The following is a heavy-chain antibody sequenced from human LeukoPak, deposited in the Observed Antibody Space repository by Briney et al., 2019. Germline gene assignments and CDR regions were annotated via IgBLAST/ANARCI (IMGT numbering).Heavy chain of an antibody. CDR2: INHSGST. Sequence: PSETLSLTCAVYGGSFSGYYWSWIRQPPGKGLEWIGEINHSGSTNYNPPLKSRVTISVDTSKNQFSLKLSSVTAADTAVYYCARGSLKSSSYQHWGQGTLVTVSS. D-gene: IGHD6-13*01. CDR3: ARGSLKSSSYQH. V-gene: IGHV4-34*01. J-gene: IGHJ1*01. CDR1: GGSFSGYY.